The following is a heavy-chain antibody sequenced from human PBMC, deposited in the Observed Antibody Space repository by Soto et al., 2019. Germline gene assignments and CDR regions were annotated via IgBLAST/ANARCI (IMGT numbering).Heavy chain of an antibody. Sequence: PGGSLRLSCAASGFIFGSYTMNWVRQAPGKGLEWVSSISSSSFTLYYADSVKGRFSISRDNAKNSLYLQMNSLRDEDTAVYYCARDGPGYLRFGELNYYYYGMDVWGQGTTVTVSS. CDR1: GFIFGSYT. J-gene: IGHJ6*02. CDR2: ISSSSFTL. CDR3: ARDGPGYLRFGELNYYYYGMDV. D-gene: IGHD3-10*01. V-gene: IGHV3-48*02.